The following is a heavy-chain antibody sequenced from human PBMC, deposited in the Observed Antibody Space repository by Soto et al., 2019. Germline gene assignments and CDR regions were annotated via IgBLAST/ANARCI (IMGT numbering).Heavy chain of an antibody. J-gene: IGHJ6*04. CDR1: GGSVSSGSYY. Sequence: PSETLSLTCTVSGGSVSSGSYYLSWIRQPPGKGLEWIGYIYYSGSTNYNPSLKSRVTISVDTSKNQFSLKLSSVTAADTAVYYCVRDRIVEDYASGMDVWGKGSTFTVSS. CDR2: IYYSGST. CDR3: VRDRIVEDYASGMDV. D-gene: IGHD2-15*01. V-gene: IGHV4-61*01.